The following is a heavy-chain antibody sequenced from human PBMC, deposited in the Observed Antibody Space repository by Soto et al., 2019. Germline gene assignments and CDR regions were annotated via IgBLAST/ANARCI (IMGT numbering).Heavy chain of an antibody. CDR3: AKDPTRGSNNWFDP. D-gene: IGHD3-16*01. CDR2: ISSSSTYI. J-gene: IGHJ5*02. CDR1: GSTFSTYS. V-gene: IGHV3-21*02. Sequence: EVQLVESGGGLVKPGGSLRLSCAASGSTFSTYSMNWVRQAPGKGLEWVSSISSSSTYIYYADSVKGRFTISRDNAKNSLYMQMNSLRAEDTAVYYCAKDPTRGSNNWFDPWGQGTLVTVSS.